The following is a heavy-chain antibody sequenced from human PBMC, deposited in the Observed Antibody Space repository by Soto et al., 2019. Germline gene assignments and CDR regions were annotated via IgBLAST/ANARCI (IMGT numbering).Heavy chain of an antibody. CDR3: ARGNTDDYYYYYGMDV. Sequence: SPTLSLTCAISGDSVSSNSASWNWIRQSPSRGLEWLGRTYYRSKWYNDYAVSVKSRITINPDTSKNQFSLQLNSVTPEDTAVYYCARGNTDDYYYYYGMDVWGQGTTVTVS. CDR2: TYYRSKWYN. CDR1: GDSVSSNSAS. V-gene: IGHV6-1*01. J-gene: IGHJ6*02.